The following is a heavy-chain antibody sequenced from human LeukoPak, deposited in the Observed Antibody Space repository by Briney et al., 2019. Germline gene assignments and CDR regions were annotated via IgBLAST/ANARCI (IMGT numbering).Heavy chain of an antibody. CDR2: IYPGDSDT. V-gene: IGHV5-51*01. CDR3: ARCIWGSGSYSGMDV. Sequence: GESLKISCKGSGYSFTSYWIGWVRQMPGKGLEWMGIIYPGDSDTRYSPSFQGQVTISADKSISTAYLQWSSLKASDTAMYYCARCIWGSGSYSGMDVWGQGTTVTVSS. CDR1: GYSFTSYW. D-gene: IGHD3-10*01. J-gene: IGHJ6*02.